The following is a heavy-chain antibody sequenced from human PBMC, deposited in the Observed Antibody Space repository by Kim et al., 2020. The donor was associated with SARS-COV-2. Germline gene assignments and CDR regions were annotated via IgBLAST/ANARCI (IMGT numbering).Heavy chain of an antibody. V-gene: IGHV3-74*01. CDR3: ARGPYGGTHGGWFDP. D-gene: IGHD1-26*01. CDR2: INSDESST. J-gene: IGHJ5*02. CDR1: GFSVSTYW. Sequence: GGSLRLSCAASGFSVSTYWMHWVRQAPGKGLVWVSRINSDESSTTYADSVKGRFTISRDNAKNTLYLQMNSPRAEDTAVYYCARGPYGGTHGGWFDPWGQGTLVTVSS.